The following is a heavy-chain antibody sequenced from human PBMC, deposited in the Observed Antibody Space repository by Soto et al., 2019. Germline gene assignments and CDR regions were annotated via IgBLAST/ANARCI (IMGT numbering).Heavy chain of an antibody. CDR3: AKGNKGMGSSLWYYDFWSGYYTSYMDV. D-gene: IGHD3-3*01. J-gene: IGHJ6*03. V-gene: IGHV3-23*01. Sequence: PGGSLRLSWGASGVTFGGYGGSWVRQAPGKGLEWVSAISGSGGSTYYADSVKRRFTISRHNPKNTLYLQMNSLRAEDTAVYYCAKGNKGMGSSLWYYDFWSGYYTSYMDVWGKGTTVTVSS. CDR1: GVTFGGYG. CDR2: ISGSGGST.